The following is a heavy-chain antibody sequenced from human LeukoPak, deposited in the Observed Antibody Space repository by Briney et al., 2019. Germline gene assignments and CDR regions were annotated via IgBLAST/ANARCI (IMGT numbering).Heavy chain of an antibody. Sequence: PGRSLRLSCAASGFTFSSYGMHWVRQAPGKGLEWVAVTWYDGSNKYYADSVKGRFTISRDNSKNTLYLQMNGLRAEDTAVYYCARDRLNFGLDYWGQGTLVTVSS. CDR1: GFTFSSYG. J-gene: IGHJ4*02. D-gene: IGHD1-7*01. CDR3: ARDRLNFGLDY. CDR2: TWYDGSNK. V-gene: IGHV3-33*01.